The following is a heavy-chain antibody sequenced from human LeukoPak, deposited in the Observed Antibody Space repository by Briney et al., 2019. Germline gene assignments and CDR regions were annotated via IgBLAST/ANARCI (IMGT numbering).Heavy chain of an antibody. J-gene: IGHJ5*02. V-gene: IGHV4-59*01. D-gene: IGHD6-13*01. CDR1: GGSISSYY. Sequence: SETLSLTCTVSGGSISSYYWSWIRQPPGKGLDWIGYIYYSGSTNYNPSLKSRVTISVDTSKNQFSLKLSSVTAADTAVYYCAIYSSSWYAVFDPWGQGTLVTVSS. CDR2: IYYSGST. CDR3: AIYSSSWYAVFDP.